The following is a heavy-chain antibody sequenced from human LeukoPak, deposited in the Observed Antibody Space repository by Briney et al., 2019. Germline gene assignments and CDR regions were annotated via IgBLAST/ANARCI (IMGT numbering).Heavy chain of an antibody. V-gene: IGHV1-2*02. D-gene: IGHD3-10*01. J-gene: IGHJ4*02. CDR3: AKIGILWFGELTYFDY. CDR1: GYTFTGYF. CDR2: INPNSGGT. Sequence: ASVKVSCKASGYTFTGYFMHWVRQAPGQGLEWMGWINPNSGGTNYAQKFQGRVTMTRDTSISTAYMELSRLRSDDTAVYYCAKIGILWFGELTYFDYWGQGTLVTVSS.